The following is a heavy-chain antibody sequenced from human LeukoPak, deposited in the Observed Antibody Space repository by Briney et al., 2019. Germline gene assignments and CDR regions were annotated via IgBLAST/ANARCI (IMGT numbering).Heavy chain of an antibody. CDR1: GGTFSSYA. Sequence: ASVKVSCKASGGTFSSYAISWVRQAPGQGLEWMGGIIPIFGTANYAQKFQGRVTITADKSTSTAYMELSSLRSEDTAVYYCARDTSDYDILTSEGAFDIWGQGTMVTVSS. J-gene: IGHJ3*02. CDR3: ARDTSDYDILTSEGAFDI. CDR2: IIPIFGTA. D-gene: IGHD3-9*01. V-gene: IGHV1-69*06.